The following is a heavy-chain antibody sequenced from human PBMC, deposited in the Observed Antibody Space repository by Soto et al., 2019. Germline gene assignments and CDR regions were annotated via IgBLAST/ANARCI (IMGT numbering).Heavy chain of an antibody. CDR3: ARGRPLTMVRGVIPN. CDR2: IWYDGSNK. Sequence: GGSLRLSCAASGFTFSSYGMHWVRQAPGKGLEWVAVIWYDGSNKYYADSVKGRFTISRDNSKNTLYLQMNSLRAEDTAVYYCARGRPLTMVRGVIPNWGQGTLVTVSS. J-gene: IGHJ4*02. D-gene: IGHD3-10*01. CDR1: GFTFSSYG. V-gene: IGHV3-33*01.